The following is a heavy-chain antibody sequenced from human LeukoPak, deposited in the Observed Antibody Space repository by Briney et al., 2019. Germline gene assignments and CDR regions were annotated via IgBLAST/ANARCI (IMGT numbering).Heavy chain of an antibody. CDR3: ARGGRWELPRPYAFDI. V-gene: IGHV1-18*01. D-gene: IGHD1-26*01. Sequence: EASVKVSCKASGYTFTSYGISWVRQAPGQGLEWMGWISAYNGHTNYAQKLQGRVTITTDTSTSTAYMELRSLRSDDTADYYCARGGRWELPRPYAFDIWGQGTMVTVSS. CDR2: ISAYNGHT. CDR1: GYTFTSYG. J-gene: IGHJ3*02.